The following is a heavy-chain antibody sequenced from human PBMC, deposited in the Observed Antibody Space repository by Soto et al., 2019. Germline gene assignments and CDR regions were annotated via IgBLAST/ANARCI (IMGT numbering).Heavy chain of an antibody. D-gene: IGHD3-22*01. CDR1: GFSFSAAW. J-gene: IGHJ4*02. CDR3: TQQGDYYERLDS. V-gene: IGHV3-15*07. Sequence: EEHLVESGGGLVKPGGSLRLSCAASGFSFSAAWMKWVRQAPGKGLEWVGRIKSKAGGGTADYAAPVKGRFTILRDDSKNTLYLQMNSLKTEDTGVYYCTQQGDYYERLDSWGQGTLVTVSS. CDR2: IKSKAGGGTA.